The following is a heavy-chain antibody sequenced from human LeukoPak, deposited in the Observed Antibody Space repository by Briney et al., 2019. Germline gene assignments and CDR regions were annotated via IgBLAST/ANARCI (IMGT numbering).Heavy chain of an antibody. J-gene: IGHJ6*03. Sequence: GGSLRLSCAASGFTFSDYYMTWIRQAPGKGLEWVSYISGSASTISYADSVKGRFTISRDNAKNSLYLQMDSLRAEDAAVYYCARDSRVYCTSTICPYYYYYYMDVWGKGTTVTISS. CDR3: ARDSRVYCTSTICPYYYYYYMDV. V-gene: IGHV3-11*04. CDR2: ISGSASTI. CDR1: GFTFSDYY. D-gene: IGHD2-2*01.